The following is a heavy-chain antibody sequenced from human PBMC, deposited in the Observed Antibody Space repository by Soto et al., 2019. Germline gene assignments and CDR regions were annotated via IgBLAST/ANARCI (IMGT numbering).Heavy chain of an antibody. J-gene: IGHJ4*02. CDR3: AREASHSPYTFANGIQLWSFDF. CDR2: IFSSGST. V-gene: IGHV4-4*07. Sequence: PSETLSLTCTVSGGSINTFYWSWVRQPAGKGLEWIGRIFSSGSTSFNPSLESRVAMSVDTSKNHFSLNLSSVTAADMAVYYCAREASHSPYTFANGIQLWSFDFWGQGALVTVSS. D-gene: IGHD5-18*01. CDR1: GGSINTFY.